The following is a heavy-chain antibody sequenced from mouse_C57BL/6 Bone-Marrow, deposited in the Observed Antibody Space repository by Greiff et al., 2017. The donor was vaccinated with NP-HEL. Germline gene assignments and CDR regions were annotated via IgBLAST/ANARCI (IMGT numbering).Heavy chain of an antibody. V-gene: IGHV1-81*01. CDR2: IYPRSGNT. CDR1: GYTFTSYG. D-gene: IGHD1-1*01. J-gene: IGHJ3*01. CDR3: ARILRSFAY. Sequence: VQVVESGAELARPGASVKLSCKASGYTFTSYGISWVKQRTGQGLEWIGEIYPRSGNTYYNEKFKGKATLTADKSSSTAYMELRSLTSEDSAVYFCARILRSFAYWGQGTLVTVFA.